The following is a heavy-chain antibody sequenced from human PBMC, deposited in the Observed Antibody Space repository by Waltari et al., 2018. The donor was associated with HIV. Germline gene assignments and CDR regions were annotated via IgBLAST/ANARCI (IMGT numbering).Heavy chain of an antibody. CDR2: IYSGGST. Sequence: EVQLVESGGGLVQPGGSLRLSCAASGFTVSSNYMSWVRQAPGKGLGWVSVIYSGGSTYYADSWKGRFTISRDNSKNTLYLQMNSLRAEDTAVYYCAILTGYSAFDIWGQGTMVTVSS. J-gene: IGHJ3*02. D-gene: IGHD3-9*01. CDR1: GFTVSSNY. V-gene: IGHV3-66*01. CDR3: AILTGYSAFDI.